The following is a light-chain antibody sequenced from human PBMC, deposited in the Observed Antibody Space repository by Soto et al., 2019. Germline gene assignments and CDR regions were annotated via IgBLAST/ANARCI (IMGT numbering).Light chain of an antibody. CDR3: QQYNSYST. CDR2: GSA. CDR1: QSVFSS. Sequence: IVLTQSPGTLSLSPGARATLSCRASQSVFSSLAWYQQRPGQDPRLLIYGSATRATGIPDRFSGSGSGTEFTLTISSLQPDDFATYYCQQYNSYSTCGQGNKVDIK. J-gene: IGKJ1*01. V-gene: IGKV3-15*01.